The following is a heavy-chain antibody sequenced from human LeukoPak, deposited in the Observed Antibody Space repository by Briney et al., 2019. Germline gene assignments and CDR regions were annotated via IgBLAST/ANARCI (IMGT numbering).Heavy chain of an antibody. CDR1: GYTFTGYY. J-gene: IGHJ4*02. D-gene: IGHD5-18*01. V-gene: IGHV1-18*04. Sequence: ASVKVSCKASGYTFTGYYMHWVRQAPGQGLEWMGWISAYNGNTNYAQKLQGRVTMTTDTSTSTAYMELRSLRSDDTAVYYCARDPSGDTAMVIWSQGTLVTVSS. CDR2: ISAYNGNT. CDR3: ARDPSGDTAMVI.